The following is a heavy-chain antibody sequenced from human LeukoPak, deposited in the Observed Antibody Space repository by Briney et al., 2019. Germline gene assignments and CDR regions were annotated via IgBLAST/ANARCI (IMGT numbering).Heavy chain of an antibody. J-gene: IGHJ4*02. CDR2: INPSGGST. D-gene: IGHD5-24*01. CDR3: ARELSRGQLEDY. V-gene: IGHV1-46*01. CDR1: GYTFTSYY. Sequence: ASVKVSCKASGYTFTSYYMHWVRQAPGQGLEWMGIINPSGGSTSYAQKFQGRVTMTRDMSTSTVYMELSSLRSEDTAVYYCARELSRGQLEDYWGQGTLVTVSS.